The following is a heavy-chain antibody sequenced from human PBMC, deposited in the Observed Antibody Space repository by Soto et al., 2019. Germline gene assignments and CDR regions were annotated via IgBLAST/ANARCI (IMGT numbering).Heavy chain of an antibody. CDR2: ISGGGGST. Sequence: GGSLRLSCAFSGFPFSSYVMTWVRQAPGKGLEWVSVISGGGGSTNYAESVKGRFTISRDNSENTLYLQMNSLRAEDTAVYYCAKAVTLVRGINPYSYGLDVWGQGTTVTVSS. CDR3: AKAVTLVRGINPYSYGLDV. J-gene: IGHJ6*02. CDR1: GFPFSSYV. V-gene: IGHV3-23*01. D-gene: IGHD3-10*01.